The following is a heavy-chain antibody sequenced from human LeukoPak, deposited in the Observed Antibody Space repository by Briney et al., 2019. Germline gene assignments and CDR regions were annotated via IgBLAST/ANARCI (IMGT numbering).Heavy chain of an antibody. J-gene: IGHJ4*02. CDR2: ISSSGSTK. V-gene: IGHV3-48*01. CDR3: ARGGLSIMGY. D-gene: IGHD2/OR15-2a*01. CDR1: GITFSSYS. Sequence: GGSLRLSCGASGITFSSYSMNWVRQAPGKGLEWVSYISSSGSTKYYADSVKGRFTISRDNARNSLYLQMNSLRAEDMAVYFCARGGLSIMGYWGQGTLVTVSS.